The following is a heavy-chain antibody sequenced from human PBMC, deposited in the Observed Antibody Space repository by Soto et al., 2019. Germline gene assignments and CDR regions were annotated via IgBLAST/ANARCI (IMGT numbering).Heavy chain of an antibody. Sequence: QVTLKVSGPVLVKPTETLTLTCTVSGFSLRNAGMGVSWIRQPPGKALEWLAHIFSHDGKNYSSSLNNRLTISKDTSKSQVVLTLTNVDTVDTATYICARAEDLYAVDSWGPGTLVTVSS. CDR1: GFSLRNAGMG. CDR3: ARAEDLYAVDS. V-gene: IGHV2-26*01. J-gene: IGHJ4*02. D-gene: IGHD3-16*01. CDR2: IFSHDGK.